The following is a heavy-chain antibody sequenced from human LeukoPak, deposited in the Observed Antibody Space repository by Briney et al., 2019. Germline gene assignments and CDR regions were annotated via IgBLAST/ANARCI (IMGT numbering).Heavy chain of an antibody. CDR3: ARLKCSSTSCFYYYYMDV. Sequence: YPSETLSLTCTVSGGSISSYYWSWIRQPAGKGLEWIGRIYTSGSTNYNPSLKSRVTMSVDTSKNQFSLKLNSVTAADTAVYYCARLKCSSTSCFYYYYMDVWGKGTTVTISS. J-gene: IGHJ6*03. V-gene: IGHV4-4*07. CDR1: GGSISSYY. CDR2: IYTSGST. D-gene: IGHD2-2*01.